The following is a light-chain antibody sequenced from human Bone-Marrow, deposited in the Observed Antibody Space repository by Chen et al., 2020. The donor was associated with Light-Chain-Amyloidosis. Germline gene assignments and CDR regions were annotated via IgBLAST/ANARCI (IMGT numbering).Light chain of an antibody. CDR3: QSADSSGTYEVI. CDR2: RDT. Sequence: SYELTQPPSVSVSPGQTARITCSGDDLPTKYAYWYQQKPGQAPVLVIHRDTERPSGISERFSGSSSGTTAPLTISGVQAEDEADYHCQSADSSGTYEVIFGGGTTLTVL. J-gene: IGLJ2*01. CDR1: DLPTKY. V-gene: IGLV3-25*03.